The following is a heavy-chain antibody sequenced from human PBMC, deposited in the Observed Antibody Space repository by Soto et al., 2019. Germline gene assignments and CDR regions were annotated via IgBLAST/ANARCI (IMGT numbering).Heavy chain of an antibody. D-gene: IGHD1-1*01. Sequence: PSETLSLTCTVSGGFSWGWIRQSPDKGLEWIGYIYNSGRYNYNPSLESRLTISIDTSKNQFSLRLASVTAADTAVYYCARTLPNRQLFDSWSQG. CDR3: ARTLPNRQLFDS. V-gene: IGHV4-59*01. CDR1: GGFS. CDR2: IYNSGRY. J-gene: IGHJ4*02.